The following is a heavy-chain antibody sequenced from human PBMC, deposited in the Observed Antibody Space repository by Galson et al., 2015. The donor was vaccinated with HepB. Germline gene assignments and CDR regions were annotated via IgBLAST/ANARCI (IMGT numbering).Heavy chain of an antibody. D-gene: IGHD3-22*01. Sequence: PALVKPTQTLTLTCTFSGFSLSTSGMRVSWIRQPPGKALEWLARIDWDDDKFYSTSLKTRLTISKDTSKNQVVLTMTNMDPVDTATYYCARNPLSYYDSSGYYYGPFDYWGQGTLVTVSS. J-gene: IGHJ4*02. V-gene: IGHV2-70*04. CDR3: ARNPLSYYDSSGYYYGPFDY. CDR2: IDWDDDK. CDR1: GFSLSTSGMR.